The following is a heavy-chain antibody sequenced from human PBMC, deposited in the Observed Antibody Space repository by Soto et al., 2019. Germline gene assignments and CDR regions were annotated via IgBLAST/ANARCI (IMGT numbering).Heavy chain of an antibody. J-gene: IGHJ5*02. V-gene: IGHV3-7*01. CDR1: GFTFSNYW. CDR3: TRDASRDSSARGWFDP. Sequence: PGGSLRLSCAASGFTFSNYWMSWVRQAPGKGLEWVANIKQDGSQNYYTDALRGRFTISRDNAKNSLHLQMNSLRAEDTAVYYCTRDASRDSSARGWFDPWGPGTLVTVSS. CDR2: IKQDGSQN. D-gene: IGHD6-13*01.